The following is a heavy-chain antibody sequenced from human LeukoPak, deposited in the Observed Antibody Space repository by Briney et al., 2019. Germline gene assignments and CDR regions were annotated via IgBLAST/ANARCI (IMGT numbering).Heavy chain of an antibody. D-gene: IGHD3-22*01. V-gene: IGHV3-23*01. CDR2: ISGSGGST. Sequence: TGGSLRLSCAASGFTFSSYAMSWVRQAPGKGLEWVSAISGSGGSTYYADSVKGRFTISRDNSKNTLYLQMNSLRAEDTAVYYCAKVSYDSSCYPYWGQGTLVTVSS. CDR3: AKVSYDSSCYPY. CDR1: GFTFSSYA. J-gene: IGHJ4*02.